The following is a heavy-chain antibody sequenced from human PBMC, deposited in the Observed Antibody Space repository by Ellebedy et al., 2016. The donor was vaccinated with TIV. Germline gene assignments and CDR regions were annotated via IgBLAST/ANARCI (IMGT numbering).Heavy chain of an antibody. V-gene: IGHV1-18*01. J-gene: IGHJ3*02. CDR1: GGTFSSYA. CDR3: ARERIAARPTDAFDI. CDR2: ISAYNGNT. D-gene: IGHD6-6*01. Sequence: ASVKVSXKASGGTFSSYAISWVRQAPGQGLEWMGWISAYNGNTNYAQKLQGRVTMTTDTSTSTAYMELSRLRSDDTAVYYCARERIAARPTDAFDIWGQGTMVTVSS.